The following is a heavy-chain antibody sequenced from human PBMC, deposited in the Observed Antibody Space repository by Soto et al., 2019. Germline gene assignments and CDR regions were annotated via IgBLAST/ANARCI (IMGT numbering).Heavy chain of an antibody. CDR1: GFSLTNVQKG. CDR3: ARISGRFGASHFDF. Sequence: QVTLKESGPVLVQATETLTLTCNVSGFSLTNVQKGVAWIRQPHGKALEWLAHILSDVEQSYKPSLKKRLTISQDTSKRQVVLVMTNVEPVDTATYYCARISGRFGASHFDFWGQGSSVIVSS. J-gene: IGHJ4*02. V-gene: IGHV2-26*01. CDR2: ILSDVEQ. D-gene: IGHD3-10*01.